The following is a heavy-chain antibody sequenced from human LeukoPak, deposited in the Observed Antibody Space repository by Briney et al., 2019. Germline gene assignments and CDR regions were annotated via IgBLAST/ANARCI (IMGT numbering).Heavy chain of an antibody. D-gene: IGHD3-10*01. CDR3: ARVGDDGSGSYYSY. J-gene: IGHJ4*02. CDR2: ISYSGSTI. Sequence: PGGSLRLSCAASGFTFSSYNMNWVRQAPGRGLEWVSYISYSGSTIYYADSVKGRFTISRDNAKNSLYLQMNSLRAEDKAVYYCARVGDDGSGSYYSYWGQGTLVTVSS. CDR1: GFTFSSYN. V-gene: IGHV3-48*01.